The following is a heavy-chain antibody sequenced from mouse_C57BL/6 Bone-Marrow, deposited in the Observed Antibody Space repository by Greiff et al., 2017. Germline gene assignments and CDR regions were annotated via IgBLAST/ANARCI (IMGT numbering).Heavy chain of an antibody. J-gene: IGHJ4*01. V-gene: IGHV2-5*01. CDR2: IWRGGST. D-gene: IGHD2-4*01. CDR1: GFSLTSYG. Sequence: QVQLKESGPGLVQPSQSLSITCTVSGFSLTSYGVHWVRQSPGKGLEWLGVIWRGGSTDYNAAFMSRLSITKDNSKSQVFFKMNSLQADDTAIYYCAKKGIYFEDYYAMDYWGQGTSVTVSS. CDR3: AKKGIYFEDYYAMDY.